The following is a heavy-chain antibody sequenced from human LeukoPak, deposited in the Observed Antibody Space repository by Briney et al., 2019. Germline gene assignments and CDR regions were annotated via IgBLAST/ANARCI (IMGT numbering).Heavy chain of an antibody. CDR2: INSDGSST. V-gene: IGHV3-74*01. CDR1: GFTFSSYW. D-gene: IGHD6-19*01. Sequence: GGSLRLSCAASGFTFSSYWMHWVRQAPGKGLVWVSRINSDGSSTSYADSVKGRFTISRDNAKNTLYLQMNSLRAEDTAVYYYASVGIAVAPSDAFDIWGQGTMVTVSS. J-gene: IGHJ3*02. CDR3: ASVGIAVAPSDAFDI.